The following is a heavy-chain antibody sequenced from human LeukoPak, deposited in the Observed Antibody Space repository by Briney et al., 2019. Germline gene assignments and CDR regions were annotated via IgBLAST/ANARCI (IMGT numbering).Heavy chain of an antibody. CDR1: GGSISSDSYY. J-gene: IGHJ4*02. Sequence: SETLSLTCTVSGGSISSDSYYWGWIRQPPGKGLEWIGSINCSGTTYYNPSLKSRVTISVDTSKNQFSLKVSSVTAADTAVYYCARRVPSGSGSYDFDYWGQGTLVTVSS. V-gene: IGHV4-39*01. D-gene: IGHD3-10*01. CDR2: INCSGTT. CDR3: ARRVPSGSGSYDFDY.